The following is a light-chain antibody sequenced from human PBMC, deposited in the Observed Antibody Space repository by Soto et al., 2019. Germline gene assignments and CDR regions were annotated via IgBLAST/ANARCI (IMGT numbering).Light chain of an antibody. CDR2: GTS. Sequence: EIVLTQSPGTLSLSPGERATLSCRASQTVGSAYLAWYQHKPGQAPRLLIYGTSSRATGIPDRISGSGSGTDFTLTISRLEPEDFAVYYCQPYGSSRWTFGQGTKVEAK. CDR3: QPYGSSRWT. CDR1: QTVGSAY. J-gene: IGKJ1*01. V-gene: IGKV3-20*01.